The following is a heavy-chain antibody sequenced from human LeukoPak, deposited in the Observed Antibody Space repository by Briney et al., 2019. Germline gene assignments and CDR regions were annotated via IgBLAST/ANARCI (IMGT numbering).Heavy chain of an antibody. Sequence: ASVKVSCKASGYTLTDYYMHWVRQAPGQGLEGMGRINPNSGGTNYAQKFQGRVTMTRDTSISTVYIELSRLRSDDTAVYYCARVGYYEGSGYYESWGQGTLVTVSS. D-gene: IGHD3-22*01. V-gene: IGHV1-2*06. J-gene: IGHJ5*02. CDR2: INPNSGGT. CDR3: ARVGYYEGSGYYES. CDR1: GYTLTDYY.